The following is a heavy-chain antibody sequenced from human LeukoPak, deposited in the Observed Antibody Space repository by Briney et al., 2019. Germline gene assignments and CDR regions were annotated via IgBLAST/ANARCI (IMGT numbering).Heavy chain of an antibody. J-gene: IGHJ2*01. V-gene: IGHV4-59*01. D-gene: IGHD6-13*01. CDR3: AGELGSSWTYWYFDL. Sequence: SETLSLTCTVSGDSISSYYWGWIRQPPGKGLEWIGYMYYSGSTNYNPSLKSRVTISVDTSKNQFSLKLSSVTAADTAVYYCAGELGSSWTYWYFDLWGRGTLVTVSS. CDR1: GDSISSYY. CDR2: MYYSGST.